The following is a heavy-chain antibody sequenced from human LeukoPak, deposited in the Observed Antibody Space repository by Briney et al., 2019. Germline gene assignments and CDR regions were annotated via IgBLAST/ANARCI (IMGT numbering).Heavy chain of an antibody. D-gene: IGHD3-3*01. Sequence: GGSLRLSCAASGFTFSSHAMSWVRQAPGKGLEWVSAISGSGAYYADSVKGRFTISRDNSKNTLYLQMNSLRAEDTALYYCAKAAGFCGKSGYYTGETICYFDYWGQGTLVTVSS. V-gene: IGHV3-23*01. CDR1: GFTFSSHA. CDR3: AKAAGFCGKSGYYTGETICYFDY. CDR2: ISGSGA. J-gene: IGHJ4*02.